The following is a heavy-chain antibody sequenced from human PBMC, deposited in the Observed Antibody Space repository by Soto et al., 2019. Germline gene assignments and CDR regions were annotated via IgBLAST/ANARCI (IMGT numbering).Heavy chain of an antibody. D-gene: IGHD4-17*01. CDR1: GFSFSTYS. J-gene: IGHJ3*02. Sequence: EVRLVVSGGGLVKPGGSLRLSCADSGFSFSTYSMNWVRQAPGKGLEWVSSTSKSSDYIYYADSVKGRFTISRDNAKNSLYLQMKSMRAEDTSVYYCARYVTVTTWYAFDIWGQWTMVTVSS. V-gene: IGHV3-21*06. CDR2: TSKSSDYI. CDR3: ARYVTVTTWYAFDI.